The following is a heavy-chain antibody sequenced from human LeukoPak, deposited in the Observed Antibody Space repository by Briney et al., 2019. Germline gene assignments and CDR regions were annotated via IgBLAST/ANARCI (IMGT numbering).Heavy chain of an antibody. V-gene: IGHV1-58*02. CDR3: AADRGVSGCSGGSCYGY. CDR1: GFTFTSSA. CDR2: IVVGSGNT. Sequence: SVKVSCKASGFTFTSSAMQWVRQARGQRLEWIGWIVVGSGNTNYAQKFQERVTITRDMSTSTAYMELGSLRSEDTAVYYCAADRGVSGCSGGSCYGYWGQGTLVTVSS. J-gene: IGHJ4*02. D-gene: IGHD2-15*01.